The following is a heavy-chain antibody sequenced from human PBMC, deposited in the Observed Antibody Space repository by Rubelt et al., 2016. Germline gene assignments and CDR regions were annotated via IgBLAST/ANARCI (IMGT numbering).Heavy chain of an antibody. CDR2: INTNTGNP. CDR3: ARAYYYDSSALTWAFDY. J-gene: IGHJ4*02. CDR1: GYTFTTYG. Sequence: QVHLVQSAIEVKKPGASVKISCKTSGYTFTTYGIIWVRRAPGQGLEWMGWINTNTGNPTYAQGFTGRFVFSLDTAVSTAYLQISSLKAEDTAVYYSARAYYYDSSALTWAFDYWGQGTLVTVSS. V-gene: IGHV7-4-1*02. D-gene: IGHD3-22*01.